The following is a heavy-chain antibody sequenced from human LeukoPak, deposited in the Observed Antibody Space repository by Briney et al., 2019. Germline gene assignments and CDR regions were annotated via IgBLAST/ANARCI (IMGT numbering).Heavy chain of an antibody. D-gene: IGHD6-13*01. V-gene: IGHV3-7*03. J-gene: IGHJ4*02. CDR1: GFNFNSYW. Sequence: PGGSLRLSCAASGFNFNSYWMGWVRQAPGKGLEWVANIKEDGSDKYYVDSVKGRFTISRDNAKSSLYLQMNGLRAEDTAVYFCARDSGWFRFDSWGQGTLVTVSS. CDR2: IKEDGSDK. CDR3: ARDSGWFRFDS.